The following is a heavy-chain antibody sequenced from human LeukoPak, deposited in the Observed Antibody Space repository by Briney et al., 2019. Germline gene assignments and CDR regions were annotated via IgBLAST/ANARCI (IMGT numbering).Heavy chain of an antibody. J-gene: IGHJ4*02. CDR1: GFTFSNYW. V-gene: IGHV3-7*01. CDR3: AKRSIAFDY. D-gene: IGHD2-21*01. Sequence: GGSLRLSCAASGFTFSNYWMSWVRQAPGKGLEWVANIKQDGSEKYYVNSVKGRFTISRDNAKNSLYLQMNSLRAEDTAIYYCAKRSIAFDYWGQGTLVTVSS. CDR2: IKQDGSEK.